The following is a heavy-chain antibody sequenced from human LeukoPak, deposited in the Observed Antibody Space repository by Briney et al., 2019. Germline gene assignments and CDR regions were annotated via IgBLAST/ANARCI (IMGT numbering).Heavy chain of an antibody. Sequence: GGSLRLSCAASGFTFSSYGMHWVRQAPGKGLEWVAFIRYDGGNTYYGDSVKGRFTISRDNSKNTLYLQMNSLRVEDTAVYYCGKDYFLAADDDKYYGMDVWGQGTTVTVSS. J-gene: IGHJ6*02. V-gene: IGHV3-30*02. CDR3: GKDYFLAADDDKYYGMDV. CDR2: IRYDGGNT. D-gene: IGHD6-13*01. CDR1: GFTFSSYG.